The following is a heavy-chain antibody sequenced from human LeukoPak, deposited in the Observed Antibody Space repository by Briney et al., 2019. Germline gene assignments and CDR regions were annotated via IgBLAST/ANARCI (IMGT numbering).Heavy chain of an antibody. CDR3: ARFQDGAFDY. J-gene: IGHJ4*02. CDR1: GFTFSSYA. D-gene: IGHD5-24*01. Sequence: GGSLRLSCAASGFTFSSYAMSWVRQAPGKGLEWVSAISGSGGSTYYADSVKGRFTISRDNAKNSLYLQMNSLRVEDTAVYYCARFQDGAFDYWGQGTLVTVSS. V-gene: IGHV3-23*01. CDR2: ISGSGGST.